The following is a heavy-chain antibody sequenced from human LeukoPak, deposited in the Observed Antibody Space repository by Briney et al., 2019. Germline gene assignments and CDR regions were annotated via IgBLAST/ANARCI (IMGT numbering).Heavy chain of an antibody. D-gene: IGHD3-9*01. CDR2: ISAYNGNT. J-gene: IGHJ5*02. V-gene: IGHV1-18*01. CDR3: ARGPYYDILTGYYTPHWFDP. Sequence: ASVKVSCKASGYTFTSYGISWVRQAPGQGLEWMGWISAYNGNTNYAQKLQGRVTMTTDTSTSTAYMELRSLRSEDTAVYYCARGPYYDILTGYYTPHWFDPWGQGTLVTVSS. CDR1: GYTFTSYG.